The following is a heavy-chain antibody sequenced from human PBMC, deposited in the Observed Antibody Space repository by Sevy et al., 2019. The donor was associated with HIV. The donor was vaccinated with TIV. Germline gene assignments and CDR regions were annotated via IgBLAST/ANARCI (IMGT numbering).Heavy chain of an antibody. CDR1: GLTFSSYD. V-gene: IGHV3-13*05. CDR2: VGPAGDQ. J-gene: IGHJ6*02. CDR3: ARSGGYSDYGMDV. Sequence: GGSLRLSCVAAGLTFSSYDMHWIRQVTGKGLEWISGVGPAGDQFYPGSVKGRFTISRENAKNSFYLQMNNLRAGDTAVYYRARSGGYSDYGMDVWGQRTTVTVSS. D-gene: IGHD5-12*01.